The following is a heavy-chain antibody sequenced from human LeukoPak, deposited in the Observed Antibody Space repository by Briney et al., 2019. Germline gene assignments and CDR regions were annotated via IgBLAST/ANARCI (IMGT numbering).Heavy chain of an antibody. CDR2: IYYSGST. V-gene: IGHV4-39*01. CDR3: ARRSSWYYFDY. Sequence: SETLSLTCTVSGGSISSSSYYRGWIRQPPGKGLEWIGSIYYSGSTYYNPSLKSRVTISVDTSKNQFSLKLSSVTAADTAVYYCARRSSWYYFDYWGQGTLVTVSS. J-gene: IGHJ4*02. CDR1: GGSISSSSYY. D-gene: IGHD6-13*01.